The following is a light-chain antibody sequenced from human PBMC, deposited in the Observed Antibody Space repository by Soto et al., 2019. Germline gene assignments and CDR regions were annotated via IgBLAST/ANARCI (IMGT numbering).Light chain of an antibody. CDR1: QTISSS. CDR3: QQYESYSPYT. Sequence: EIQMTQSPPTLSASLGERVTITCRASQTISSSLAWYQQKPGQAPKLLISGASGLESGGPSRCSGSGSGTEFSPTISSLQPDDFSIYYCQQYESYSPYTFGQGTKLEIK. CDR2: GAS. V-gene: IGKV1-5*01. J-gene: IGKJ2*01.